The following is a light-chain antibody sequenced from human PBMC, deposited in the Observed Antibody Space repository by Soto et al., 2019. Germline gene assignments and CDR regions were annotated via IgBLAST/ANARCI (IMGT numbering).Light chain of an antibody. CDR3: QQRTDWRT. CDR1: QSISTY. CDR2: EAS. J-gene: IGKJ4*01. Sequence: EIVLTQSPATLSLSPGERATLSCRASQSISTYLAWYQQKPGQAPRLLIFEASNRATGIPASFSGSGSGTDFTLTSSSLEPEDVAFYYCQQRTDWRTFGGGTKVEIK. V-gene: IGKV3-11*01.